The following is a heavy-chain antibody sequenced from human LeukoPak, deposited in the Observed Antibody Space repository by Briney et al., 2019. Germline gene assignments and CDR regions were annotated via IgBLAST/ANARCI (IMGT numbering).Heavy chain of an antibody. CDR3: AKSDTAMVRMGYYFDY. J-gene: IGHJ4*02. Sequence: GGSLRLSCAASGFTFDDYAMHWVRQAPGKGLEWVSGISWNSGSIGYADSVKGRFTISRDNAKNSLYLQMNSLRAEDMASYYCAKSDTAMVRMGYYFDYWGQGTLVTVSS. V-gene: IGHV3-9*03. CDR2: ISWNSGSI. CDR1: GFTFDDYA. D-gene: IGHD5-18*01.